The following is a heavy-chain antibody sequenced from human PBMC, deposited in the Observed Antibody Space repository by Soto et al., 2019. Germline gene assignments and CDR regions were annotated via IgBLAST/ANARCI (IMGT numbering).Heavy chain of an antibody. Sequence: EVQLVESGGRLVQRGGSLRLSCSGSGFIFGDHVMDWVRQAPGKGLEWVAGISGSGNSPFFRDSVKGRFTISRDNSKNTLFLQMNSLRADDTAVYFCAAVMGSDYDYVWGSLSFDHWGQGALVTVST. D-gene: IGHD3-16*01. J-gene: IGHJ4*02. CDR1: GFIFGDHV. V-gene: IGHV3-23*04. CDR3: AAVMGSDYDYVWGSLSFDH. CDR2: ISGSGNSP.